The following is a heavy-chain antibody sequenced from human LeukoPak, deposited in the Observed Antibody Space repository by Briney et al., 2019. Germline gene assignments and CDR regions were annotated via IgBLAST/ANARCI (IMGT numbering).Heavy chain of an antibody. CDR2: LYSGGST. V-gene: IGHV3-66*01. J-gene: IGHJ4*02. CDR1: GFTVSGNY. Sequence: GGSLRLSCAASGFTVSGNYMSWVRQTPGKGLEWVSILYSGGSTYYTDSVKGRFSISRDNAKNSLYLQMNSLRAEDTAVYYCARGLQWCDSWGQGTQVTVSS. CDR3: ARGLQWCDS. D-gene: IGHD4-23*01.